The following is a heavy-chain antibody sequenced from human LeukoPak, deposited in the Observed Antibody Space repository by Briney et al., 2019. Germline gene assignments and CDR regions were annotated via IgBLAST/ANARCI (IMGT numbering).Heavy chain of an antibody. Sequence: SETLSLTCTVSGGSITSGYWSWIRQPPGKGLEWIGYIYHSGSTNYNPSLKSRVTISVDTSKKHFSLKLSSVTAADTAVYYCARHSGVGPTDAFDIWGQGTMVTVSS. J-gene: IGHJ3*02. CDR1: GGSITSGY. CDR2: IYHSGST. D-gene: IGHD2-2*01. CDR3: ARHSGVGPTDAFDI. V-gene: IGHV4-59*08.